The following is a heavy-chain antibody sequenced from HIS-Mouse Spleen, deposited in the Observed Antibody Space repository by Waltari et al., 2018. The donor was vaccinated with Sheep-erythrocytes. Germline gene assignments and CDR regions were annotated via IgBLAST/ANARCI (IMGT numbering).Heavy chain of an antibody. V-gene: IGHV3-30*18. CDR3: AKDRRGFWDY. D-gene: IGHD3-10*01. CDR2: ISYDGSNK. Sequence: QVQLVESGGGVVQPGRSLRLSCAASGFTFSSYGIHWVRQAPGKGLEWVAVISYDGSNKYYADSVKGRFTISRDNSKNTLYLQMNSLRAEDTAVYYCAKDRRGFWDYWGQGTLVTVSS. J-gene: IGHJ4*02. CDR1: GFTFSSYG.